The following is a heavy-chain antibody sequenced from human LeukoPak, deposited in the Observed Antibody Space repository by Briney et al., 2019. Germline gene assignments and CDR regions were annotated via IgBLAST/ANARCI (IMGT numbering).Heavy chain of an antibody. CDR2: VYTSGST. D-gene: IGHD6-19*01. J-gene: IGHJ4*02. CDR1: GGSISSYY. CDR3: AGSIAVAGTVDY. V-gene: IGHV4-4*07. Sequence: SETLSLTCTVSGGSISSYYWSWIRQPAGKGLEWIGRVYTSGSTNYNPSLKSRVTMSVDTSKNQFSLKLSSVTAADTAVYYCAGSIAVAGTVDYWGQGTLVTVSS.